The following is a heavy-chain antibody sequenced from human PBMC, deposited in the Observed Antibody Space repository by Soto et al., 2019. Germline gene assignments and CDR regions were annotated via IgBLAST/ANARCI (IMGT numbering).Heavy chain of an antibody. CDR2: ISSSSTVI. CDR3: TRGTTQIGYCISLSCTNYFDP. D-gene: IGHD2-2*01. Sequence: GGSLRLSCAASGFAFSPYNMNWVRQAPGKGLEWVSYISSSSTVIYYADSVKGRFTISRDNAKHSLNLQMNSLRDEDTAVYYCTRGTTQIGYCISLSCTNYFDPCGQGSLVTVSA. CDR1: GFAFSPYN. J-gene: IGHJ5*02. V-gene: IGHV3-48*02.